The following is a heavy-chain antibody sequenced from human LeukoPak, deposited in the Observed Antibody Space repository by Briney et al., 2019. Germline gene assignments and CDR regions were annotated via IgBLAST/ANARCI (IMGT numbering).Heavy chain of an antibody. V-gene: IGHV1-69*05. Sequence: ASVKVSCKASGGTFSSYAISRVRQAPGQGLEWMGGIIPIFGTANYAQKFQGRVTITTDESTSTAYMELSSLRSEDTAVYYCARDHDYGPDYWGQGTLVTVSA. CDR1: GGTFSSYA. CDR3: ARDHDYGPDY. J-gene: IGHJ4*02. CDR2: IIPIFGTA. D-gene: IGHD4/OR15-4a*01.